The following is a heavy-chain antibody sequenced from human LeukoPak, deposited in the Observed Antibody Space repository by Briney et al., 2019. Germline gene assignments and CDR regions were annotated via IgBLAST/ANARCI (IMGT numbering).Heavy chain of an antibody. CDR2: INPNSGAT. J-gene: IGHJ4*02. V-gene: IGHV1-2*02. CDR1: GYTFGGYY. D-gene: IGHD4-11*01. CDR3: ARLRDYSASWRGSASRY. Sequence: ASVKVSCKTSGYTFGGYYIQWVRQAPGQGLEWMGWINPNSGATKYAQKFQGRVTLNRDTSINTAYMELSSLNINDPAVYYCARLRDYSASWRGSASRYWGQGTLVTVSS.